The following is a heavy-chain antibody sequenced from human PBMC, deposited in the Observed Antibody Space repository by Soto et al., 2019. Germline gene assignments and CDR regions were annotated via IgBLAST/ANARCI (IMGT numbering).Heavy chain of an antibody. CDR2: MNPNSGNT. J-gene: IGHJ6*02. D-gene: IGHD2-2*01. CDR1: GYTFTSYD. V-gene: IGHV1-8*01. CDR3: ARQPKDIVVVPAALTPYYYYYGMDV. Sequence: ASVKVSCKASGYTFTSYDISWVRQATGQGLEWMGWMNPNSGNTGYAQKFQGRVTMTRNTSISTAYMELSSLRSEDTAVYYCARQPKDIVVVPAALTPYYYYYGMDVWGQGTTVTVSS.